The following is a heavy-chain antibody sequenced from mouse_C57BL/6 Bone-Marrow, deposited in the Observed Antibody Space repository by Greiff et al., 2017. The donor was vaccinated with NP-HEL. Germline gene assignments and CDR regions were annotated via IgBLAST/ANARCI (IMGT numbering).Heavy chain of an antibody. CDR1: GYTFTSYW. Sequence: VKLMESGAELVKPGASVKMSCKASGYTFTSYWITWVKQRPGQGLEWIGDIYPGSGSTNYNEKFKSKATLTVDTSSSTAYMQLSSLTSEDSAVYYCARGYFDYWGQGTTLTVSS. J-gene: IGHJ2*01. CDR2: IYPGSGST. CDR3: ARGYFDY. V-gene: IGHV1-55*01.